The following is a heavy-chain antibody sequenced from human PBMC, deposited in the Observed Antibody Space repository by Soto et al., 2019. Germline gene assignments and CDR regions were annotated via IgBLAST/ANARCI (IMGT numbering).Heavy chain of an antibody. D-gene: IGHD2-8*01. J-gene: IGHJ4*02. CDR1: CTSIISYY. CDR2: IHYSGTT. V-gene: IGHV4-59*01. CDR3: ARYNSYAIDY. Sequence: PSETLSLTCTFPCTSIISYYWSWIRQPPGKGLEWIANIHYSGTTNYNPSLASRVTLSVDTSKNQFSLKMTSVTAADRAMYFCARYNSYAIDYWGRGTLVTVSS.